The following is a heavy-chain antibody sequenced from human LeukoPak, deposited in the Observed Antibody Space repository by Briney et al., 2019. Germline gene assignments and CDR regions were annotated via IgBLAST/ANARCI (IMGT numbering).Heavy chain of an antibody. CDR1: GFTFSSYG. V-gene: IGHV3-7*02. CDR2: IKPDGSEI. CDR3: TRSLDY. D-gene: IGHD2-15*01. J-gene: IGHJ4*02. Sequence: GGSLRLSCAASGFTFSSYGMNWVRQTPGKGLEWVANIKPDGSEICYVDSVRGRFTISRDNAKNSLYLQMNSLRAEDTAVYYCTRSLDYWGQGILVTVSS.